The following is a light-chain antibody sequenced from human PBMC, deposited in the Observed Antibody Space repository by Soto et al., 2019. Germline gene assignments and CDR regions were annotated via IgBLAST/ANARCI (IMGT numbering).Light chain of an antibody. Sequence: QSVLTQPPSASGTPGQWVTISCSGSGSSIGTNTVNWYRQLPGTAHKLLIYGDNQRPSGVPDRFSGSKSGTSASLAIIGRQAEDEAEDYCAAWDGSLNKVLFGGGTKLTVL. CDR1: GSSIGTNT. CDR3: AAWDGSLNKVL. J-gene: IGLJ2*01. V-gene: IGLV1-44*01. CDR2: GDN.